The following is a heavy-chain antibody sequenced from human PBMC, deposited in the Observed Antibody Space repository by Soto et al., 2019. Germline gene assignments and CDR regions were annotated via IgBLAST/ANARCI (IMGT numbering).Heavy chain of an antibody. J-gene: IGHJ4*02. CDR3: ARVPDY. CDR2: MYHSGST. CDR1: GGYISSYY. D-gene: IGHD2-2*01. V-gene: IGHV4-59*12. Sequence: PSETLSLTCTVSGGYISSYYWSWIRQPPGKGLEWIGYMYHSGSTYYNPSLKSRVTISIDRSKNQFSLKLSSVTAADTAVYYCARVPDYWGQGILVTVSS.